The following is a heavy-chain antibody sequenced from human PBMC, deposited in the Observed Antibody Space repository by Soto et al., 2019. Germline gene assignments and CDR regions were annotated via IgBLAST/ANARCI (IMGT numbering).Heavy chain of an antibody. CDR3: AKDNNSSSWYSSFDY. CDR1: GFTFSSYA. J-gene: IGHJ4*02. V-gene: IGHV3-23*01. CDR2: ISGSGGST. Sequence: GGSLRLSCAASGFTFSSYAMSWVRQAPGKGLEWVSAISGSGGSTYYADSVKGRFTISRDNSKNTLYLQMNSLRAEDTAVYYCAKDNNSSSWYSSFDYWGQGTLVTVSS. D-gene: IGHD6-13*01.